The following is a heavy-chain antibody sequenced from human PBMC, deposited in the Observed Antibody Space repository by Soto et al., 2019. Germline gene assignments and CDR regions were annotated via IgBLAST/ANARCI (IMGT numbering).Heavy chain of an antibody. Sequence: QVQLQESGPGLVKPSQTLSLTCTVSGGSISTGGYYWSWIRQHPGRGLEWIGYIYHSGRTFSNPSLQSRVAISIDTSENQFSLKLSSVTAADTAVYYCATVRWELHDAFAIWGHGTMVSVSS. V-gene: IGHV4-31*03. CDR3: ATVRWELHDAFAI. CDR2: IYHSGRT. J-gene: IGHJ3*02. D-gene: IGHD4-17*01. CDR1: GGSISTGGYY.